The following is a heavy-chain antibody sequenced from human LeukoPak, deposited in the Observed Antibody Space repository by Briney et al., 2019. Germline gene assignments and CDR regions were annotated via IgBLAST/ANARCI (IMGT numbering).Heavy chain of an antibody. CDR3: ARGVEPLAANTLAY. CDR2: LYSDGNT. D-gene: IGHD1-14*01. CDR1: GFTVITND. J-gene: IGHJ4*02. Sequence: GGSLRLSCAASGFTVITNDMTWVRQAPGKGLEWVSDLYSDGNTKYADSVQGRFTISRDNSKNTLYLEMKSLSPDDTAVYYCARGVEPLAANTLAYWGQGTLVTVSS. V-gene: IGHV3-53*01.